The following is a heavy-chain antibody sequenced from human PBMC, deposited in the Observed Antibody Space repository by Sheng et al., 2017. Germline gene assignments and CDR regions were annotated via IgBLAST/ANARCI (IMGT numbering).Heavy chain of an antibody. CDR2: MSSGTGDI. D-gene: IGHD3-10*01. J-gene: IGHJ3*02. CDR3: VRHRPGFGELYAFDI. Sequence: DVQLVESGGGLVKPGGSLRLSCAVSGFSFSTYSMDWVRQAPGKGLEWVSSMSSGTGDINYADSVKGRFTISRDNAKNSLYLQMNSLRAEDTAVYYCVRHRPGFGELYAFDIWGQGTNGHRLF. CDR1: GFSFSTYS. V-gene: IGHV3-21*01.